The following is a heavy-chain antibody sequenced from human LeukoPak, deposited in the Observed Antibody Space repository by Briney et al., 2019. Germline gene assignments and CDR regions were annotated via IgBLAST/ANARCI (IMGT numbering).Heavy chain of an antibody. J-gene: IGHJ4*02. CDR1: TFTFGDYA. CDR2: IRRKVYGGTP. Sequence: GSLRLSCTSSTFTFGDYAINWIRQAPGKGLEWVGFIRRKVYGGTPEYAASVKGRFTISRDYSKSIAYLQMNSLKTEDTAVYYCTRGASPDILTGDYWGQGTLVTVSS. V-gene: IGHV3-49*03. D-gene: IGHD3-9*01. CDR3: TRGASPDILTGDY.